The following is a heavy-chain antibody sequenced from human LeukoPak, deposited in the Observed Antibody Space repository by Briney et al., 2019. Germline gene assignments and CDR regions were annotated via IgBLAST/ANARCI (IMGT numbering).Heavy chain of an antibody. V-gene: IGHV1-18*01. J-gene: IGHJ4*02. CDR3: AREGGRYCSGGSCYSSNGWYGGLNY. CDR1: GYTFTSYG. CDR2: ISTYKGHT. Sequence: EASVKVSCKASGYTFTSYGISWVRQAPGQGLEWMGWISTYKGHTNYARKVQGRVTMTTDTSTSTAYMELRSLRSDDTAVYYCAREGGRYCSGGSCYSSNGWYGGLNYWGQGTLVTVSS. D-gene: IGHD2-15*01.